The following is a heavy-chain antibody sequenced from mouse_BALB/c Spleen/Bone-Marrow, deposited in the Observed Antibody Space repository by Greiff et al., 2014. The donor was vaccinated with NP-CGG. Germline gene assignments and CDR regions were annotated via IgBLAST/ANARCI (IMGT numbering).Heavy chain of an antibody. J-gene: IGHJ2*01. CDR1: GYAFTNYL. V-gene: IGHV1-54*01. Sequence: VKLQESGAELVRPGTAVNVSCKASGYAFTNYLIEWVKQRPGQGLEWIGVINPGSGGASYNEKFKGKATLTADKSSSTAYMQLSSLTSDDSAVYFCARFGRYYFDYWGQGTTLTVSS. CDR2: INPGSGGA. CDR3: ARFGRYYFDY.